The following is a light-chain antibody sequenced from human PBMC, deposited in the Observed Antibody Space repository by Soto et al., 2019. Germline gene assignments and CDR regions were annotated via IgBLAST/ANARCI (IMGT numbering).Light chain of an antibody. CDR3: QQYGSSPQT. Sequence: EIVLTQSPGTLSLSPGERATLSCRASQSVSSSYLAWYQQKPGQAPRLLIYGASRRAIGIPDRFSGSGSGTDFTLTISRLEPEDLAVYYCQQYGSSPQTFGQGTKVDIK. V-gene: IGKV3-20*01. J-gene: IGKJ1*01. CDR2: GAS. CDR1: QSVSSSY.